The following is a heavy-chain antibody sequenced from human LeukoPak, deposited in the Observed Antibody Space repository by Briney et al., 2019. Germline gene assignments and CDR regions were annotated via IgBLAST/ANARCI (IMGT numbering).Heavy chain of an antibody. CDR1: GFTFSSYW. Sequence: GGSLRLSCAASGFTFSSYWMHWVRQAPGKGPVWVSRINNDGSGTTYADSVKGRFTISRDNSKNTLYLQMNSLRAEDTAVYYCAALAAAWRDYWGQGTLVTVSS. J-gene: IGHJ4*02. CDR3: AALAAAWRDY. CDR2: INNDGSGT. D-gene: IGHD6-13*01. V-gene: IGHV3-74*01.